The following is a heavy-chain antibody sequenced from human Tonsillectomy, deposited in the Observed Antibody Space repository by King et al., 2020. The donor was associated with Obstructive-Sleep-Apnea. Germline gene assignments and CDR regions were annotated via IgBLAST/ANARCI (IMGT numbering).Heavy chain of an antibody. CDR3: ARGSSYTPPVYYFDC. J-gene: IGHJ4*02. V-gene: IGHV4-59*01. Sequence: QLQESGPGLVKPSETLSLTCTVSGGSISSYYWSWIRQPPGKGLEWIGYINYSGSTNYNPSLKSRDTISGDTSKNQFSLKRSSVTAADTAVYYCARGSSYTPPVYYFDCWGQGTLVTVSS. CDR1: GGSISSYY. CDR2: INYSGST.